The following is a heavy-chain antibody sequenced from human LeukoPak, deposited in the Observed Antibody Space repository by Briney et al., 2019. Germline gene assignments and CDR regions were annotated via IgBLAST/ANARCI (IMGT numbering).Heavy chain of an antibody. Sequence: KSGGSLRLSCAASGFTFSDYYMSWIRQAPGKGLEWVSYISSSGSTIYYADSVKGRFTISRDNAKNSLYLQMNSLRAEDTAVYYCAREGYYGSGSYSDYYYYMDVWGKGTTVTISS. J-gene: IGHJ6*03. CDR1: GFTFSDYY. CDR2: ISSSGSTI. V-gene: IGHV3-11*01. CDR3: AREGYYGSGSYSDYYYYMDV. D-gene: IGHD3-10*01.